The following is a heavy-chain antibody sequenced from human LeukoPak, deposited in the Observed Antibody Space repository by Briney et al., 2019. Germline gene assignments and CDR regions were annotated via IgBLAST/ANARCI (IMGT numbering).Heavy chain of an antibody. CDR3: ARSIVVAGFVSDYYYYGMDV. Sequence: PSETLSLTCTVSGGSISSSSYYWGWIRRPPGKGLEWIGYIYYSGSPTYNPSLKSRVAISIHTSKKHFSLKLSSVTAADTAVYYCARSIVVAGFVSDYYYYGMDVWGQGTTVTVSS. V-gene: IGHV4-61*05. D-gene: IGHD6-19*01. CDR1: GGSISSSSYY. J-gene: IGHJ6*02. CDR2: IYYSGSP.